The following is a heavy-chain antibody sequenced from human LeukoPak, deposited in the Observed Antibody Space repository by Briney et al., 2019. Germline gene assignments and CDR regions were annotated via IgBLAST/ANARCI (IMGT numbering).Heavy chain of an antibody. V-gene: IGHV3-74*01. CDR3: ARAPYYYYYMDV. CDR1: GFTFSSYW. Sequence: GGSLRLSCAASGFTFSSYWMHWVRQAPGKGLVWVSRINSDGSSTSYADSVKGRFTISRDNAKNTLYLQMNSLRAEDTAVYYCARAPYYYYYMDVWSKGTTVTVSS. CDR2: INSDGSST. J-gene: IGHJ6*03.